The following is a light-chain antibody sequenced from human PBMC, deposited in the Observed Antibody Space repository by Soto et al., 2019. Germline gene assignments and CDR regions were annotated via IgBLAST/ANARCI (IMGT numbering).Light chain of an antibody. CDR2: DAS. V-gene: IGKV3-11*01. J-gene: IGKJ4*01. Sequence: EVLLTQSPATLSVSPGESVTLSCRDSQSINTFLAWYQQKPGQAPRLLIYDASSRAAGVPARFSGRGSGTGFTLTINSLEPEDFAVYHCQQRSIWPLTFGGGTRVE. CDR1: QSINTF. CDR3: QQRSIWPLT.